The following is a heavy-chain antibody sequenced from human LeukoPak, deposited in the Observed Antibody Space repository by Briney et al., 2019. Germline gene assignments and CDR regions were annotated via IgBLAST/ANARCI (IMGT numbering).Heavy chain of an antibody. CDR2: IYYSGST. CDR3: ARAAPDTAMVFFDY. CDR1: GGSISSYY. V-gene: IGHV4-59*01. Sequence: SETLSLTCTVSGGSISSYYWSWIRQPPGKGLEWIGYIYYSGSTNYNPSLKSRVAISVDTSKNQFSLKLSSVTAADTAVYYCARAAPDTAMVFFDYWGQGTLVTVSS. J-gene: IGHJ4*02. D-gene: IGHD5-18*01.